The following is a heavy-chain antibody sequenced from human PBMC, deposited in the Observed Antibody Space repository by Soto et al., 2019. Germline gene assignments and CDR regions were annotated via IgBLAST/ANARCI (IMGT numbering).Heavy chain of an antibody. CDR1: CGSISSGDYY. D-gene: IGHD6-13*01. J-gene: IGHJ5*02. V-gene: IGHV4-30-4*01. CDR3: ARDLQYSSSWYDWFDP. CDR2: IYYSGST. Sequence: PSETLSLTCTVSCGSISSGDYYWSWIRQPPGKGLEWIGYIYYSGSTYYNPSLKSRVTISVDTSKNQFSLKLSSVTAADTAVYYCARDLQYSSSWYDWFDPWGQGTLVTVSS.